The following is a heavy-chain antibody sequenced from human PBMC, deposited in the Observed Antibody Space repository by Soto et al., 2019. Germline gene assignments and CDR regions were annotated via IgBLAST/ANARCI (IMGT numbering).Heavy chain of an antibody. CDR3: ARRASSGWCRSYYYYGMDV. Sequence: QVQLVQSGAEVKKPGSSVKVSCKASGGTFSSYAISWVRQAPGQGLEWMGGIIPILGTAKYAQKFQGKVTITADESTSTAYMGLSSLRSEDTAVYYCARRASSGWCRSYYYYGMDVWGQGTTVTVSS. D-gene: IGHD6-19*01. V-gene: IGHV1-69*11. CDR2: IIPILGTA. CDR1: GGTFSSYA. J-gene: IGHJ6*02.